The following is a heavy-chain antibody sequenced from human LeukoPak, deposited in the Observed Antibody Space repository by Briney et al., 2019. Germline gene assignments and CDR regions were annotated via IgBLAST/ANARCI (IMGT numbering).Heavy chain of an antibody. CDR1: GFTFSSYG. CDR3: AKGSSSWSWFDP. CDR2: ISGSGGST. V-gene: IGHV3-23*01. Sequence: PGGSLRLSCAASGFTFSSYGMSWVRQAPGKGLEWVSAISGSGGSTCYADSVKGRFTISRDNSKNTLYLQMNSLRAEDTAVYYCAKGSSSWSWFDPWGQGTLVTVSS. D-gene: IGHD6-13*01. J-gene: IGHJ5*02.